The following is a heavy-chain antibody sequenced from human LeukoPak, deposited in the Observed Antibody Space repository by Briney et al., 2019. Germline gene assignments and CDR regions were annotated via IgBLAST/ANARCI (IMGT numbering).Heavy chain of an antibody. Sequence: GGSLRLSCAASGFTVSSNYMSWVRQAPGKGLEWVSVIYSGGSTYYADSVKGRFTISRDNAKNSLYLQMNSLRAEDTAVYYCAKDGGLWVSAHWGDSWGRGTLVTVSS. CDR1: GFTVSSNY. D-gene: IGHD7-27*01. J-gene: IGHJ4*02. CDR2: IYSGGST. CDR3: AKDGGLWVSAHWGDS. V-gene: IGHV3-53*01.